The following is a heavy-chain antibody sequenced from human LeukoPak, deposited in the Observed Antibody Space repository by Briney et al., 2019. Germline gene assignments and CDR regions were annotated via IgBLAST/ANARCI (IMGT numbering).Heavy chain of an antibody. CDR1: GFPFSNYA. Sequence: GGSLRLSCAASGFPFSNYAMHWVRRAPGKGLEWVAVISYDGTNKYYADSVKGRFTISRDNSKNTLYLQMSSLRAEDTAVYYCARDRSSYEYYFDYWGQGTLVTVSS. CDR3: ARDRSSYEYYFDY. D-gene: IGHD5-12*01. V-gene: IGHV3-30-3*01. CDR2: ISYDGTNK. J-gene: IGHJ4*02.